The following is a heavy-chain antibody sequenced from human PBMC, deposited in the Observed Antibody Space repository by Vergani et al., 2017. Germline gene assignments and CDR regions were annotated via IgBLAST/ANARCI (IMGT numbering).Heavy chain of an antibody. CDR2: IYSTGST. CDR1: GDSISSGAYY. CDR3: ARMWCYDEGDAFRIGYFDS. J-gene: IGHJ4*02. D-gene: IGHD4/OR15-4a*01. Sequence: QVQLQESGPGLVKPSQTLSLTCSVPGDSISSGAYYWNWIRQHPGKGLEWIGYIYSTGSTHHNPSLRRRINMSVDTSKNQFSLKLNSVTAADTAMYYCARMWCYDEGDAFRIGYFDSWGPGILVTVSS. V-gene: IGHV4-31*03.